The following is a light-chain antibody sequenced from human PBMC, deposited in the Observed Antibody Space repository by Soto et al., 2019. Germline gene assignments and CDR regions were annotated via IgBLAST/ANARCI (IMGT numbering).Light chain of an antibody. J-gene: IGKJ1*01. CDR1: QSISRS. CDR2: AAS. Sequence: DFQMTQSPSSLSASVGDRVTITCRATQSISRSLNWYQQKPGKAPELLIYAASSLRSGVPSRFSGSGSGTDFTLTISSLQPEDSATYYCQQSYSALVAFGQGTKV. V-gene: IGKV1-39*01. CDR3: QQSYSALVA.